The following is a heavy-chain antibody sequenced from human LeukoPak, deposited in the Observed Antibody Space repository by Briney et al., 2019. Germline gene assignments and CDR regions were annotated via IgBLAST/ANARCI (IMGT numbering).Heavy chain of an antibody. CDR3: ARATGGSSSKSCYFDY. CDR2: ISSRGSTI. V-gene: IGHV3-48*03. J-gene: IGHJ4*02. CDR1: GFTFSSYE. Sequence: PGGSLRLSCAVSGFTFSSYEMNWVRQAPGKGLEWVSYISSRGSTIYYADSVKGRFTISRDNAKNSLYLQMNSLRAEDTAVYYCARATGGSSSKSCYFDYWGQGTLVTVSS. D-gene: IGHD6-6*01.